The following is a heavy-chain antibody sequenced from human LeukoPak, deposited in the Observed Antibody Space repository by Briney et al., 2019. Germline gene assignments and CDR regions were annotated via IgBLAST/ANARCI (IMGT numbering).Heavy chain of an antibody. CDR1: GFTFSSYS. D-gene: IGHD6-19*01. J-gene: IGHJ3*02. CDR2: ISSSSSYI. CDR3: ARDLFSSGWYSSAFDI. Sequence: GGSLRLSCAASGFTFSSYSMNWVRQAPGKGLEWVSSISSSSSYIYYADSVKGRFTISRDNAKNSLYLQMNSLRAEDTAVYYYARDLFSSGWYSSAFDIWGQGTMVTVSS. V-gene: IGHV3-21*01.